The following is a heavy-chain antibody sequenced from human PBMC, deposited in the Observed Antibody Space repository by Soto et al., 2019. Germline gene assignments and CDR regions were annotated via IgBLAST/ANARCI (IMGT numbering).Heavy chain of an antibody. D-gene: IGHD2-21*02. CDR3: TRVPPMTAYRGLDY. Sequence: GGSLRLSCATSGFTFGDYDIRWFRQAPGKGLEWVASMRSYAYRGTREYAASVKGRFTISRDDSKSVSYLQMNTLQTEDTATYYCTRVPPMTAYRGLDYWGQGTLVTVSS. CDR2: MRSYAYRGTR. CDR1: GFTFGDYD. V-gene: IGHV3-49*03. J-gene: IGHJ4*02.